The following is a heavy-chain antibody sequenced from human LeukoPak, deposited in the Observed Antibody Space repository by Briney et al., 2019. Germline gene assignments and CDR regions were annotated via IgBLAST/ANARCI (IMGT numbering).Heavy chain of an antibody. D-gene: IGHD5-24*01. CDR3: GRCISTSLIVNYR. CDR2: ISGSSANI. J-gene: IGHJ5*02. CDR1: GFIFSNYD. V-gene: IGHV3-23*01. Sequence: GGSLRLSCAASGFIFSNYDMTWGRQAPRKGLEWVSGISGSSANIQYADSLKGRFTISIDNAKNSLYLELSCPRAEDTAVYYGGRCISTSLIVNYRWGQETLVTVSS.